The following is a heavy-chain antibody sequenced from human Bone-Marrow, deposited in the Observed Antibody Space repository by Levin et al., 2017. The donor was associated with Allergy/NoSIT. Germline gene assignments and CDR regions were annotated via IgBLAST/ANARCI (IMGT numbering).Heavy chain of an antibody. V-gene: IGHV4-59*01. CDR1: GASISDYY. CDR3: ARGGWNPHFDD. J-gene: IGHJ4*02. Sequence: PSETLSLTCTVSGASISDYYWGWIRQPPGKGLDWIGYFYYSGSPKYNPSLKSRVTISVDTSKTQFSLRLSSVTAADTAVYYCARGGWNPHFDDWGQGTLVTVSS. D-gene: IGHD1-1*01. CDR2: FYYSGSP.